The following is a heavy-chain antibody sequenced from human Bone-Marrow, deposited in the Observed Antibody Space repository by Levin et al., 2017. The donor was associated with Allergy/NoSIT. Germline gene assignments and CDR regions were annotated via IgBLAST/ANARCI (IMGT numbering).Heavy chain of an antibody. V-gene: IGHV1-69*13. CDR2: IIPILGTP. D-gene: IGHD1-26*01. J-gene: IGHJ6*02. CDR1: GGTFRGYA. Sequence: ASVKVSCKASGGTFRGYAFTWVRQAPGQGLEWMGGIIPILGTPNYAQKNQGRVTILADESTSTAYMELSNLRSEDTAVYYCATTMVGANNGLDVWGQGTAVTVSS. CDR3: ATTMVGANNGLDV.